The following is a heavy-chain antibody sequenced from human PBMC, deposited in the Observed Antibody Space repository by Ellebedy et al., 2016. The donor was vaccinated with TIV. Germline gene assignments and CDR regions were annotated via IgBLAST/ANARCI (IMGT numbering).Heavy chain of an antibody. CDR3: AREWSGGPAYSSSWNWFDP. Sequence: SETLSLTCTVSGGSISSYYWSWIRQPPGKGLEWIGYIYYSGSTYYNPSLKSRVTISVDTSKNQFSLKLSSVTAADTAVYYCAREWSGGPAYSSSWNWFDPWGQGTLVTVSS. CDR1: GGSISSYY. D-gene: IGHD6-6*01. V-gene: IGHV4-4*08. J-gene: IGHJ5*02. CDR2: IYYSGST.